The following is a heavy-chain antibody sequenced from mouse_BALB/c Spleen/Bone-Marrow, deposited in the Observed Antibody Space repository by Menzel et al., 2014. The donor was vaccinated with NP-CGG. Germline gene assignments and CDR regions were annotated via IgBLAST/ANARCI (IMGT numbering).Heavy chain of an antibody. CDR1: GYTFTTYW. Sequence: VQLQQSGAELVTPGASVKPSCKASGYTFTTYWMHWVKQRPGHGLEWIGQVDPSDGYTNYSQMFKGKATLTVDKSSSTAYMQLSSLSSEDSAVYYCARGGDNFAWFAYWGQGTLVTVSA. V-gene: IGHV1-69*02. D-gene: IGHD1-3*01. J-gene: IGHJ3*01. CDR3: ARGGDNFAWFAY. CDR2: VDPSDGYT.